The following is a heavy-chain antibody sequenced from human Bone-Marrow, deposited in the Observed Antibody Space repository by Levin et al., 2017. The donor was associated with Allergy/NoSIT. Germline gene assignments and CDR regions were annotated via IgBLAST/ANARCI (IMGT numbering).Heavy chain of an antibody. D-gene: IGHD1-1*01. V-gene: IGHV1-18*01. CDR2: ISGHNDNS. Sequence: GASVKVSCKTSGFTFSNYAFTWVRQAPGHGLEWMGWISGHNDNSRYAQNLQGRVTMTTDSSTGTAYMELRSLTSDDTAVYYCARVETSHGPHFDYWGQGTLVTVSS. CDR3: ARVETSHGPHFDY. J-gene: IGHJ4*02. CDR1: GFTFSNYA.